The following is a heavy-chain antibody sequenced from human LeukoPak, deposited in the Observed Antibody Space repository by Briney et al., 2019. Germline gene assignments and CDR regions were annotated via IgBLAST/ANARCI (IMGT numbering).Heavy chain of an antibody. CDR1: GFTFSSYA. CDR3: ARDFGITATTGDP. CDR2: IRSDGSYK. D-gene: IGHD1-7*01. J-gene: IGHJ5*02. Sequence: PGRSLRLSCAASGFTFSSYAMHWVRQAPGKGLEWVAFIRSDGSYKYVDSVKGRFIISRDNSKNTLYLQMNSLRAEDSAVFYCARDFGITATTGDPWGQGTLVTVSS. V-gene: IGHV3-30*02.